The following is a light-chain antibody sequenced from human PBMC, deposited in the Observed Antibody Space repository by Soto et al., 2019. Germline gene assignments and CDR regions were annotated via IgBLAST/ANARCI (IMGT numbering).Light chain of an antibody. CDR3: QQYNNWPPWT. J-gene: IGKJ1*01. Sequence: EIVMTQSPATLSVSPGERATLSCRASQSVGGNLAWYQQKPGQPPRLLIYAASSRPTRIPARFSGSGSGTEFTLTISSLQSEDFAVCYCQQYNNWPPWTFGQGTKVEIK. V-gene: IGKV3-15*01. CDR1: QSVGGN. CDR2: AAS.